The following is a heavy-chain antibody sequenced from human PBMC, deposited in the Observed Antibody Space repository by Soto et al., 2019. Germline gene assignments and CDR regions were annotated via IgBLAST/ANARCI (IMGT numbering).Heavy chain of an antibody. J-gene: IGHJ4*02. V-gene: IGHV4-34*01. CDR1: GGSSSDSY. CDR3: AKNFNY. CDR2: INHSGSA. Sequence: PSETLSLTCDVYGGSSSDSYWSWIRQPPGKGLEWIGDINHSGSANYSPSLKSRVTISVDTSKNRFSLNLDSVTAADTAVYYCAKNFNYWGQGIVVTVSS.